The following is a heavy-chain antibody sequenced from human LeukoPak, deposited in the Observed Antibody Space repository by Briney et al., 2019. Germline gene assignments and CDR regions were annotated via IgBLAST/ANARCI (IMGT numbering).Heavy chain of an antibody. CDR2: MNPNSGNT. V-gene: IGHV1-8*01. J-gene: IGHJ4*02. CDR3: ARGRIPYYYGSGRGPPDY. D-gene: IGHD3-10*01. Sequence: ASVKVSCKASGYTFTSYDINWVRQATGQGLEWMGWMNPNSGNTGYAQKFQGRVTMTRNTPISTAYMELSSLRSEDTAVYYCARGRIPYYYGSGRGPPDYWGQGTLVTVSS. CDR1: GYTFTSYD.